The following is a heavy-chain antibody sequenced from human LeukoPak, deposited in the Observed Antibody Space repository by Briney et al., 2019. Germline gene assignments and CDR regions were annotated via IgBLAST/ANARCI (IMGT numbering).Heavy chain of an antibody. Sequence: GGSLRLSCAASGFTFSSYGMHWVRQAPGKGLEWVAVIWYDGSNKYYADSVKGRFTISRDNSKNTLYLQMNSLRAEDTAVYYCAKDYYYASSGPFDYWGQGTLVTVSS. CDR3: AKDYYYASSGPFDY. CDR2: IWYDGSNK. J-gene: IGHJ4*02. D-gene: IGHD3-22*01. V-gene: IGHV3-33*06. CDR1: GFTFSSYG.